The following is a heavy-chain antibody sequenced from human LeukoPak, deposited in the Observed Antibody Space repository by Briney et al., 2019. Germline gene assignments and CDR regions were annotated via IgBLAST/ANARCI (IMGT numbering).Heavy chain of an antibody. CDR3: AREQQGRRAAFDY. D-gene: IGHD1-1*01. V-gene: IGHV3-30*02. J-gene: IGHJ4*02. CDR2: IWYDGNEI. Sequence: GGSLRLSCAASGFTFRSSGMRWVRQTPGKGLEWVAFIWYDGNEIYYADSVKGRFTISRDNSRKTLYLQMNSLRTEDTAVYYCAREQQGRRAAFDYWGQGTPVTVSS. CDR1: GFTFRSSG.